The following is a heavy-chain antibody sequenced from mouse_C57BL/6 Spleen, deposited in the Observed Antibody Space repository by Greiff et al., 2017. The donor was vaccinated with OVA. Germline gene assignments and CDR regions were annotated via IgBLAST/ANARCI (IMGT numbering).Heavy chain of an antibody. Sequence: QVQLQQSGAELARPGASVKLSCKASGYTFTSYGISWVKQRTGQGLEWIGEIYPRSGNTYYNEKFKGKATLTADKASSTAYMELRSLTSEDSAVYFCARRLNLIYYDYDRGYFDVWGTGTTVTVSS. V-gene: IGHV1-81*01. D-gene: IGHD2-4*01. CDR2: IYPRSGNT. J-gene: IGHJ1*03. CDR1: GYTFTSYG. CDR3: ARRLNLIYYDYDRGYFDV.